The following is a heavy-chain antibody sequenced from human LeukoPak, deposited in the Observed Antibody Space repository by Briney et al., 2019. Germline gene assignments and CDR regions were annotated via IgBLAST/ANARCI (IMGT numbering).Heavy chain of an antibody. V-gene: IGHV3-21*01. CDR2: ISGTSRSTYI. Sequence: GGSLRLSCAASGFTFSTYNMHWVRQAPGKGLEWVSSISGTSRSTYIYYADSVKGRFTVSKDNAENSLYLQINSLRAEDTAVYYCAPPAINDSGDFGYWGQGTLVTVSS. CDR1: GFTFSTYN. J-gene: IGHJ4*02. CDR3: APPAINDSGDFGY. D-gene: IGHD4-17*01.